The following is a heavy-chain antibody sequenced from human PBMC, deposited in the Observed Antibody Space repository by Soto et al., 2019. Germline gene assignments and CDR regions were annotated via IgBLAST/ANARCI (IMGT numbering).Heavy chain of an antibody. Sequence: EVQLLESGGGLVQPGGSLRLSCAASGFTFSRYAISWVRQAPGKGLEWISAISGSGGSTYYADSVKGRFTISRDNSKNILYLQMSSLRAEDTAEYYCAIDSNYDFSNWLDPWGQGTLVAVSS. CDR2: ISGSGGST. J-gene: IGHJ5*02. CDR1: GFTFSRYA. CDR3: AIDSNYDFSNWLDP. V-gene: IGHV3-23*01. D-gene: IGHD3-3*01.